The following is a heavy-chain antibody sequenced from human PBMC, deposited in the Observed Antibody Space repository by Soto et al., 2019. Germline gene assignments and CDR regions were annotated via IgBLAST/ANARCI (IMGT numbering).Heavy chain of an antibody. CDR2: ISSTTTYT. J-gene: IGHJ4*02. V-gene: IGHV3-21*06. Sequence: GGSLRLSCAASGFTFTTKSTNCVRQAPGNGLEWVSSISSTTTYTYHGDSRKGRCTISRDNAKNSLYREMNSLRGEDTAVYYCAKESEDLTSNFDYWGQGTLVTVSS. CDR3: AKESEDLTSNFDY. CDR1: GFTFTTKS.